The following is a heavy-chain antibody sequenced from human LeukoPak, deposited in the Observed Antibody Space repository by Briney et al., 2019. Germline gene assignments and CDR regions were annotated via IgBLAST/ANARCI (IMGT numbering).Heavy chain of an antibody. D-gene: IGHD3-22*01. J-gene: IGHJ5*02. CDR3: ARGLHDYYDSSGSYSSGDHWFDP. CDR1: GGSISSGGYY. CDR2: IYYSGST. V-gene: IGHV4-31*03. Sequence: SQTLSLTCTVSGGSISSGGYYWSWIRQHPGKGLEWIGHIYYSGSTYYNPSLKSRVTISVDTSKNQFSLKLSSVTAADTAVYYCARGLHDYYDSSGSYSSGDHWFDPWGQGTLVTVSS.